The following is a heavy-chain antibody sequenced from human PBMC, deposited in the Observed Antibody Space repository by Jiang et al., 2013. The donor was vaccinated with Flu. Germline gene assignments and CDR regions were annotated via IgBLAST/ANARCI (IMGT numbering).Heavy chain of an antibody. Sequence: KPSQTLSLTCVISGDSVSSNSATWTWIRQSPSRGLEWLGRTYYRSKWYTDYAVSLRGRLTINPDTSNNQFSLQVNSVTAADTAVYYCAKGGGYYFPFEHWGQGTLVTVSS. CDR1: GDSVSSNSAT. J-gene: IGHJ4*02. D-gene: IGHD3-22*01. V-gene: IGHV6-1*01. CDR2: TYYRSKWYT. CDR3: AKGGGYYFPFEH.